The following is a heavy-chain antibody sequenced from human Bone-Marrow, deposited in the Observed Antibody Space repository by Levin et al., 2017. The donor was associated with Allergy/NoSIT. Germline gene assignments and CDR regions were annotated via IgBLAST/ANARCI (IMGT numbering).Heavy chain of an antibody. CDR1: GGSISSSSYY. V-gene: IGHV4-61*05. Sequence: SETLSLTCSVSGGSISSSSYYWSWIRQPPGTGLEWIGYVYYNGRTNYNPSLESRLTISVDRSKNQFSLKLSSVTVADTAVYYCARIQRTDFWGQGTLVTVSS. D-gene: IGHD6-25*01. CDR2: VYYNGRT. CDR3: ARIQRTDF. J-gene: IGHJ4*02.